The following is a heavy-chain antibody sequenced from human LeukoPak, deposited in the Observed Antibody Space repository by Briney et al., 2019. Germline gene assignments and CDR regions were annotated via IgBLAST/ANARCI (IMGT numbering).Heavy chain of an antibody. CDR2: MNPNSGNT. CDR1: GYTFTSYD. Sequence: ASVKVSCKASGYTFTSYDINWVRQATGQGLEWMGWMNPNSGNTGYAQKFQGRVTITRNTSISTAYMELSSLRSEDTAVYYCARGSYSSGWYGYYYYMDVWGKGTTVTVSS. J-gene: IGHJ6*03. CDR3: ARGSYSSGWYGYYYYMDV. V-gene: IGHV1-8*03. D-gene: IGHD6-19*01.